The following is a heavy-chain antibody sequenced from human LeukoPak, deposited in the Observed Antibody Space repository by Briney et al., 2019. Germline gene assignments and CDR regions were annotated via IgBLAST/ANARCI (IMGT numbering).Heavy chain of an antibody. CDR1: GYSFISYW. D-gene: IGHD5-12*01. J-gene: IGHJ4*02. CDR3: ARRGGYEHFDY. Sequence: GESLKISCKGSGYSFISYWIAWVRQMPGKGLEWVGIIYPGDSDTRYSPSFQGQVTISADKSINTAYLQWSSLQASDTAMYYCARRGGYEHFDYWGPGTLVTVSS. V-gene: IGHV5-51*01. CDR2: IYPGDSDT.